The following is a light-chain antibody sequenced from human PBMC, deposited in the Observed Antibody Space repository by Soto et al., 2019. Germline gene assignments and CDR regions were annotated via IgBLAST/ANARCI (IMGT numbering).Light chain of an antibody. CDR3: QQSGKSFPLT. CDR1: QSVSSNY. J-gene: IGKJ4*01. V-gene: IGKV3-20*01. Sequence: EIVLTQSPGTLSLSPGERATLSSRASQSVSSNYLAWYQQKPGQAPKLLIYGASGRATGIPDRFSGSGSGTDFILTISRLEPEDFAMYYCQQSGKSFPLTFGGGTKLEI. CDR2: GAS.